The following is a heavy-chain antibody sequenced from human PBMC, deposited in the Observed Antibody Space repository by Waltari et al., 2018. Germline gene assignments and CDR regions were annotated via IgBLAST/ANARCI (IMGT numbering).Heavy chain of an antibody. CDR1: GYTFTGYY. V-gene: IGHV1-2*02. CDR2: INPNSGGT. D-gene: IGHD1-26*01. Sequence: QVQLVQSGAEVKKPGASVKVSCKASGYTFTGYYMHWVRQAPGQGLEWMGWINPNSGGTNDAQKFQGRVTMTRDTSISTAYMELSRLRSDDTAVYYCARGAARGYSGSYSGYWGQGTLVTVSS. J-gene: IGHJ4*02. CDR3: ARGAARGYSGSYSGY.